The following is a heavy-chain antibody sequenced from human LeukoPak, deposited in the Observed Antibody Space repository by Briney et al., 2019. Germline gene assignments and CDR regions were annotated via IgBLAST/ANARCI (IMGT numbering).Heavy chain of an antibody. D-gene: IGHD3-16*02. V-gene: IGHV4-34*01. CDR2: INHSGST. CDR1: GGSFSGYY. CDR3: AIRGPYDYVWGSYRRGGFDY. J-gene: IGHJ4*02. Sequence: SETLSLTCAVYGGSFSGYYWSWIRQPPGKGLEWIGEINHSGSTNYNPSLKSRVTISVDTSKNQFSLKLSSVTAADTAVYYCAIRGPYDYVWGSYRRGGFDYWGQGTLVTVSS.